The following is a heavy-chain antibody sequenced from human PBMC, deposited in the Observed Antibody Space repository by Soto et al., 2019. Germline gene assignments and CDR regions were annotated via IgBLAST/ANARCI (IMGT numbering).Heavy chain of an antibody. Sequence: SETLSLTCTVSGGSISSYYWSWIRQPPGKGLEWIGYIYYSESTNYNPSLKSRVTISVDTSKNQFSLKLSSVTAADTAVYYCARDRHSSGWYYYGMDVWGQGTTVTVSS. D-gene: IGHD6-19*01. CDR1: GGSISSYY. CDR3: ARDRHSSGWYYYGMDV. V-gene: IGHV4-59*01. CDR2: IYYSEST. J-gene: IGHJ6*02.